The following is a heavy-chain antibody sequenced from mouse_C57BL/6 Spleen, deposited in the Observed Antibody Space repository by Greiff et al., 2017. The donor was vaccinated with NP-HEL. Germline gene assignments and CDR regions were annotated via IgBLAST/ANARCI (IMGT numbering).Heavy chain of an antibody. V-gene: IGHV10-1*01. CDR3: VREGGYDAWFAY. CDR2: ISSKSNNYAT. D-gene: IGHD2-3*01. J-gene: IGHJ3*01. CDR1: GFSFNTYA. Sequence: EVQVEESGGGLVQPKGSLKLSCAASGFSFNTYAMNWVRQAPGKGLEWVARISSKSNNYATYYAVSVKDRFTISRDDSESMLYLQMNNLKTEDTAMYYCVREGGYDAWFAYWGQGTLVTVSA.